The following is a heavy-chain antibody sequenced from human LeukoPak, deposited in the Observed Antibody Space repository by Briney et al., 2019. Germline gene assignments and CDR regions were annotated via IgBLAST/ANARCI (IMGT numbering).Heavy chain of an antibody. CDR3: ARDSGWVEDYYYYMDV. J-gene: IGHJ6*03. D-gene: IGHD5-24*01. Sequence: GASVKVSCKASGYTFTSHGISWVRQAPGQGLEWMGWISAYNGNTNYAQKLQGRVTMTTDTSTSTAYMELRSLRSDDTAVYYCARDSGWVEDYYYYMDVWGKGTTVTISS. CDR1: GYTFTSHG. CDR2: ISAYNGNT. V-gene: IGHV1-18*01.